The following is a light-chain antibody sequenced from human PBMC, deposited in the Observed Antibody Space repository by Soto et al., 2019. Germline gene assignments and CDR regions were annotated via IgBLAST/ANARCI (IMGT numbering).Light chain of an antibody. CDR1: QSVSSSY. Sequence: EIVLTQSPGTLSLSPGERATLSCRASQSVSSSYLAWYQQKPGQAPRPLIYGASSRAIGIPDRFSGSGSGTDFTLTISRLEPEDFAVYYCQQYGSSPWTFGQGTKEEIK. CDR2: GAS. V-gene: IGKV3-20*01. CDR3: QQYGSSPWT. J-gene: IGKJ1*01.